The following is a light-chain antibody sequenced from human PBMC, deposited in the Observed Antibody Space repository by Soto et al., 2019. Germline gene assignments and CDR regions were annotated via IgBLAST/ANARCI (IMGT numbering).Light chain of an antibody. Sequence: NFMLTQPHSVSESPGKTVSISCTRSSGNIASNYVQWYQQRPGSAPTTVIYENKHRPSGVPDRFSGSIDSSSNSASLTISGLKTEDEADYYCQSYDSSSRVFGGGTKLT. CDR1: SGNIASNY. J-gene: IGLJ3*02. V-gene: IGLV6-57*04. CDR3: QSYDSSSRV. CDR2: ENK.